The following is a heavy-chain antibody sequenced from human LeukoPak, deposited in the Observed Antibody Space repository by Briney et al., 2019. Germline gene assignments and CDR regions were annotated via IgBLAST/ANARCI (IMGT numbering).Heavy chain of an antibody. D-gene: IGHD6-13*01. CDR1: GGTFSSYA. V-gene: IGHV1-69*05. J-gene: IGHJ4*02. CDR2: IIPNFGTA. CDR3: ARGQDWAAAGTGYYFDY. Sequence: ASVKVSCKASGGTFSSYAISWVRQAPGQGLEWMGRIIPNFGTANYAQKFQGRVTITTDESTSTAYMELSSLRSEDTAVYYCARGQDWAAAGTGYYFDYWGQGTLVTVSS.